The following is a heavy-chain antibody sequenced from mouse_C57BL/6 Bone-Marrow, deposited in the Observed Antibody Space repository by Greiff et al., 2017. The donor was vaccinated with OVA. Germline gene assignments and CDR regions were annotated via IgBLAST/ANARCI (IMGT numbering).Heavy chain of an antibody. V-gene: IGHV1-53*01. J-gene: IGHJ3*01. CDR3: ARGRKNGWLLIAG. Sequence: VQLQQPGTELVKPGASVKLSCKASGYTFTSYWMHWVKQRPGQGLEWIGYINPSNGGTNYNEKFKSKATLTVDKSSSTAYMQLSSLTSEDSAVDYCARGRKNGWLLIAGWGQGTLVTVSA. CDR1: GYTFTSYW. CDR2: INPSNGGT. D-gene: IGHD2-3*01.